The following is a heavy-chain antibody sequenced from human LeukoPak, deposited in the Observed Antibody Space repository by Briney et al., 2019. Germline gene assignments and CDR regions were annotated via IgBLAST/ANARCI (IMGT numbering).Heavy chain of an antibody. CDR1: GGSISSSSYY. CDR3: ATPCYYDSSGGHFDY. Sequence: SETLSLTCTVSGGSISSSSYYWGWIRQPPGKGLEWIGSIYYSGSTYYNPSLKSRVTISVDTSKNQFSLKLSSVTAADTAVYYCATPCYYDSSGGHFDYWGQGTLVTVSS. J-gene: IGHJ4*02. V-gene: IGHV4-39*01. CDR2: IYYSGST. D-gene: IGHD3-22*01.